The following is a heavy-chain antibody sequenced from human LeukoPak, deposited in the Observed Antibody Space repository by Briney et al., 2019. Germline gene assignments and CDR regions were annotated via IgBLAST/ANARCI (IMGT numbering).Heavy chain of an antibody. Sequence: GGSLRLSCAASGFTVSDNYMSWVRQAPGKGLEWVSVMYSRGDTYYANSVKGRFTFSRDISKNTLYPQMNDLRTEDTAMYYCARDAPQVPAAGVLASWGQGTLVIVSS. D-gene: IGHD6-13*01. CDR3: ARDAPQVPAAGVLAS. CDR1: GFTVSDNY. V-gene: IGHV3-53*01. CDR2: MYSRGDT. J-gene: IGHJ5*02.